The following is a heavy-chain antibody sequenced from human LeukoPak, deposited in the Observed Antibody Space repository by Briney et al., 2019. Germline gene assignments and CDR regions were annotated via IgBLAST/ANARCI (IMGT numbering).Heavy chain of an antibody. V-gene: IGHV3-21*01. CDR1: GFTLSNYD. CDR3: ARADCSSSTCYLRRSWFDP. D-gene: IGHD2-2*01. J-gene: IGHJ5*02. Sequence: GGSLRLSCAASGFTLSNYDMNWVRQAPGKGLEWVSSISTSSRYIYYKDSVRGRFTISRDNAKNSLYLEMNSLRAEDTAVYYCARADCSSSTCYLRRSWFDPWGQGTLVTVSS. CDR2: ISTSSRYI.